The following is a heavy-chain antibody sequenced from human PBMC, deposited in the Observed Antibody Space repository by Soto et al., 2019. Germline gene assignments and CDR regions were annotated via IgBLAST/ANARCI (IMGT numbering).Heavy chain of an antibody. CDR2: ISVYNGNT. Sequence: QVQLVQSGAEVKRPGASVKVSCKASGYTFNSYGISWVRQAPGQGLEWMGWISVYNGNTNYAQKVQGRVTMTTDTSTSTAYMELRSMRPEDTAVYYGARDGRIGGYLDSLGKGTVITVSS. D-gene: IGHD5-12*01. J-gene: IGHJ4*02. CDR1: GYTFNSYG. V-gene: IGHV1-18*01. CDR3: ARDGRIGGYLDS.